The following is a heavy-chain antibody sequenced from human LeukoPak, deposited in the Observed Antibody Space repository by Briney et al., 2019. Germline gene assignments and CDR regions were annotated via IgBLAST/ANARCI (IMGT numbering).Heavy chain of an antibody. CDR2: INSDGSST. CDR1: GFTFSSYW. J-gene: IGHJ4*02. V-gene: IGHV3-74*01. Sequence: GGSLRLSCAASGFTFSSYWMHWVRQAPGKGLVWVSRINSDGSSTSYADSVKGRFTISRDNAKNTLYLQMNSLRAEDTAVYYCARDRDWNRQKDGYNSFDYWGQGTLVTASS. CDR3: ARDRDWNRQKDGYNSFDY. D-gene: IGHD5-24*01.